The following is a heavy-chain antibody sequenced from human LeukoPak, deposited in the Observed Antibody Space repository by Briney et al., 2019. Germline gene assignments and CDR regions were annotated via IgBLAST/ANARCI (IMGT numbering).Heavy chain of an antibody. V-gene: IGHV4-59*01. J-gene: IGHJ6*02. CDR1: GGSISSYY. CDR2: IYYSGST. CDR3: ARNGEYYHYGIDV. D-gene: IGHD3-10*01. Sequence: SETLSLSCTVSGGSISSYYWSWIRQPSGKGLEWIGYIYYSGSTNYNPSLKSRVTISVDTSKNQFSLKLSSVTAADTAVYYCARNGEYYHYGIDVWGQGTTVTVSS.